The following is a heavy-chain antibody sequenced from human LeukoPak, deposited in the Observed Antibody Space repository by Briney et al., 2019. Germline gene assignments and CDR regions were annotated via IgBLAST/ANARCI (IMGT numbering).Heavy chain of an antibody. CDR2: ISGSGGRI. CDR1: GFTFSSYA. J-gene: IGHJ4*02. V-gene: IGHV3-23*01. CDR3: VKDLYYDNSGYYSGAFDY. D-gene: IGHD3-22*01. Sequence: GGSLRLSCAASGFTFSSYAMTWVRQAPGKGLEWVSGISGSGGRIYYADSVKGRFTISRDNSKNTLFLQMSSLRVEDTAVYYCVKDLYYDNSGYYSGAFDYWGQGTLVTVSS.